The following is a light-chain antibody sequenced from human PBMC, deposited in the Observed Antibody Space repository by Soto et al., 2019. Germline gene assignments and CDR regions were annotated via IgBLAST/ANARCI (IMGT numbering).Light chain of an antibody. J-gene: IGKJ1*01. CDR2: GAS. CDR1: QSLSSSY. Sequence: IVLTQSPGTLSLSPGERATLSCRASQSLSSSYLAWYQQKPGQAPRPLIYGASGRATDIPDRFSGSGSGTDFALTISRLEPEDFAVYYCQQYGSSPQTFGQGTKV. CDR3: QQYGSSPQT. V-gene: IGKV3-20*01.